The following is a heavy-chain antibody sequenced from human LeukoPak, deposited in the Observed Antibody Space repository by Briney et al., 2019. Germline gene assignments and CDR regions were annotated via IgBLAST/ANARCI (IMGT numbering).Heavy chain of an antibody. V-gene: IGHV3-30*18. CDR1: GFTFSNYG. CDR3: AKDRETTASGTFDY. CDR2: ISDDGSKK. D-gene: IGHD6-13*01. Sequence: PGGSLRLSCATSGFTFSNYGMHYVRQALGKGLEWVAVISDDGSKKYYADSVNGRFTISRDTSNNTLYLHMNSLRPEDTAVYYCAKDRETTASGTFDYWGQGTLVTVSS. J-gene: IGHJ4*02.